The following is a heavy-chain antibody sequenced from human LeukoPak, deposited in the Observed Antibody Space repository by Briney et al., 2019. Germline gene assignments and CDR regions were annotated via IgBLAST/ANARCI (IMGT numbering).Heavy chain of an antibody. Sequence: SETLSLTCTVSGGSSSSYYWSWIRQPPGKGLEWIGYIYHSGSTNYNPSLKSRVTISVDTSKNQFSLKLSSVTAADTAVYYCARDMVDCSSTSCYSGSYKVWGQGTLVTVSS. CDR1: GGSSSSYY. D-gene: IGHD2-2*01. CDR3: ARDMVDCSSTSCYSGSYKV. V-gene: IGHV4-59*01. J-gene: IGHJ4*01. CDR2: IYHSGST.